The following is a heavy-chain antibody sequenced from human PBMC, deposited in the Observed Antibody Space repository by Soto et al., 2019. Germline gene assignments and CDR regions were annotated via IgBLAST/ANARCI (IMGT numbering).Heavy chain of an antibody. V-gene: IGHV1-2*06. J-gene: IGHJ5*02. CDR3: ASSVRGVIGWFDP. D-gene: IGHD3-10*02. CDR2: INPNSGGT. CDR1: GYIFTDYY. Sequence: ASVKVSCKASGYIFTDYYMHWVRQAPGQELGWMGRINPNSGGTNYAQKFQGRVTMTRDTSTSTAYMELRSLRSDDTAVYYCASSVRGVIGWFDPWGQGTLVTVSS.